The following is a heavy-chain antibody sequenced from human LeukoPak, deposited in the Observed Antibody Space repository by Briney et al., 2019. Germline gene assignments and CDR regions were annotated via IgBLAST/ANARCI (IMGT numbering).Heavy chain of an antibody. D-gene: IGHD3-10*01. CDR1: GFTFSSYG. V-gene: IGHV3-23*01. Sequence: GGSLRLSCGASGFTFSSYGMSWVRQAPGRGLEWVSGISGSGGSTYYADSVKGRFTISRDNSKNTLYLQMNSLRAEDTAVYYCAKDGESGIPGDYWGQGTLVTVSS. CDR2: ISGSGGST. J-gene: IGHJ4*02. CDR3: AKDGESGIPGDY.